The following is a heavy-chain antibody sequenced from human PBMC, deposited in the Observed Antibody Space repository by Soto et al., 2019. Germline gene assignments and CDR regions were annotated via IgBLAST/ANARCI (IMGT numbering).Heavy chain of an antibody. CDR2: ISSSSSTI. D-gene: IGHD2-2*01. J-gene: IGHJ4*02. V-gene: IGHV3-48*01. CDR1: GFTFSSYS. CDR3: AREECSSTSCYAGFDY. Sequence: GGSLRLSCAASGFTFSSYSMNWVRQAPGKGLEWVSYISSSSSTIYYADSVKGRFTISRDNAKNSLYLQMNSLRAEDTAVYYCAREECSSTSCYAGFDYWGQGTLVTVSS.